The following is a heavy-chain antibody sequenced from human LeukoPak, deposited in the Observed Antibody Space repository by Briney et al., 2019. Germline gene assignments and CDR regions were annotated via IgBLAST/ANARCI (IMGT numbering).Heavy chain of an antibody. CDR3: ARVGVTGILRGAFDI. Sequence: HPGGPLRLSCAASGLTVSSNYMTWVRQAPGKGLEWVSLINPGGSTFYADSVKGRFTISRDNFRNTLYLQVNSLRAEDTAVYYCARVGVTGILRGAFDIWGQGTMVTVSS. J-gene: IGHJ3*02. V-gene: IGHV3-53*01. CDR1: GLTVSSNY. CDR2: INPGGST. D-gene: IGHD2-21*02.